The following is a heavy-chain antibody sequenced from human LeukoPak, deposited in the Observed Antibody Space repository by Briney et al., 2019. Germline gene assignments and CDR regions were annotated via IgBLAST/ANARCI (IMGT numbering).Heavy chain of an antibody. CDR1: GFTVNNNY. CDR3: ARGIPAAWVWFDP. V-gene: IGHV3-66*01. D-gene: IGHD6-13*01. CDR2: IYSGGST. Sequence: GGSLRLSCAVSGFTVNNNYMSWVRQAPGKGLEWVSVIYSGGSTYYADSVKGRFTISRDNSKNTLYLQMNSLSAEDTAVYYCARGIPAAWVWFDPWGQGTLVTVSS. J-gene: IGHJ5*02.